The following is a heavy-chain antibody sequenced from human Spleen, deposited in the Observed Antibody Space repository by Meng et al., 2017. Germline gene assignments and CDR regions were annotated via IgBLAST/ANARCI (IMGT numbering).Heavy chain of an antibody. CDR3: ARELYISSWYNDY. D-gene: IGHD6-13*01. CDR2: INTDGSIT. CDR1: GFTFGDFA. Sequence: GGSLRLSCTASGFTFGDFAMSWVRQAPGKGLVWVSRINTDGSITSYADSVKGRFTISRDNAKNTLYLHMNSLKAEDTAVYYCARELYISSWYNDYWGQGTLVTVSS. V-gene: IGHV3-74*01. J-gene: IGHJ4*02.